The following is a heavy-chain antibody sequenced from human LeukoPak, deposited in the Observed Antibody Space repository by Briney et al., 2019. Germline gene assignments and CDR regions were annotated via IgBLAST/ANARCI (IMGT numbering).Heavy chain of an antibody. CDR2: ISSSSSYI. CDR1: GFTFSSYS. V-gene: IGHV3-21*01. CDR3: ARRESGLGGYFGY. Sequence: PGGSLRLSCAASGFTFSSYSMNWVRQAPGKGLEWVSSISSSSSYIYYADSVKGRFTISRDNAKNSLYLQMKSLRAEDTAVYYCARRESGLGGYFGYWGQGTLVTVSS. D-gene: IGHD3-22*01. J-gene: IGHJ4*02.